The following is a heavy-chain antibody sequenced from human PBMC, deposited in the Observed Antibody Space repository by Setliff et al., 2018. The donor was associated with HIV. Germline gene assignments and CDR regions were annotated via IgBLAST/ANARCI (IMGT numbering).Heavy chain of an antibody. J-gene: IGHJ4*02. Sequence: PGGSLRLSCAASGFTFSSYSMNWVCQAPGKGLEWVSYISSSSSTTNYADSVKGRFTISRDNSKNTLYLQMNSLRAEDTAVYYCAKDYSSGWFDYWGQGTLVTVSS. D-gene: IGHD6-19*01. CDR3: AKDYSSGWFDY. CDR1: GFTFSSYS. CDR2: ISSSSSTT. V-gene: IGHV3-48*01.